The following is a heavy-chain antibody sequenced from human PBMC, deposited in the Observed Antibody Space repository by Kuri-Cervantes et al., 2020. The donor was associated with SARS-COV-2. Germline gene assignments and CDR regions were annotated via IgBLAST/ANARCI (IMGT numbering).Heavy chain of an antibody. D-gene: IGHD6-13*01. CDR1: GFTFSSYA. CDR3: ARASSSWFPDYYYGMDV. V-gene: IGHV3-30*01. Sequence: GGSLRLSCAASGFTFSSYAMHWVRQAPGKGLEWVAIISYDGSNKYYADSVKGRFTISRDNSKNTLYLQMNSLRAEDTAVYYCARASSSWFPDYYYGMDVWGQGTTVTVSS. CDR2: ISYDGSNK. J-gene: IGHJ6*02.